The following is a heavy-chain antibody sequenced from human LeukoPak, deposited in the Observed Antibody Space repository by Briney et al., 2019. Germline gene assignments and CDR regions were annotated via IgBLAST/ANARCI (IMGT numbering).Heavy chain of an antibody. CDR1: GYTFIGNF. CDR3: VRVYSGYENFDY. D-gene: IGHD5-12*01. Sequence: ASVKVSCKAAGYTFIGNFIHWVRQAPGQGLEWMGWINPNSGGTQYAERFQGRVTMTRDTSINTAYMELSGLTSDDTVVYYRVRVYSGYENFDYWGQGTLVTVSS. J-gene: IGHJ4*02. V-gene: IGHV1-2*02. CDR2: INPNSGGT.